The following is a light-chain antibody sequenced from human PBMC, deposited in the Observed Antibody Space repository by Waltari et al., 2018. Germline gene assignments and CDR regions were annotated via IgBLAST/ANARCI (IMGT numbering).Light chain of an antibody. J-gene: IGLJ3*02. CDR1: SSDVGGYNN. CDR2: EVS. Sequence: QSALTQPPSASGSPGQSVTISCTGTSSDVGGYNNVAWFQQRPGNAPKVMIYEVSKRPSGVPDRFSGSKSGNTASLIVSGLQAEDEADYYCSSYAGSKFWVFGGGTKLTVL. CDR3: SSYAGSKFWV. V-gene: IGLV2-8*01.